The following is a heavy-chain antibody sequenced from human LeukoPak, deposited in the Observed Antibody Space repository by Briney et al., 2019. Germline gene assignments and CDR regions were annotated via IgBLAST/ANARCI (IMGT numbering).Heavy chain of an antibody. J-gene: IGHJ4*02. CDR1: GGTFSSYA. CDR3: ARDDGCSSTSCYKNIDY. Sequence: SVKVSCKASGGTFSSYAISWVRQAPGQGLEWMGGIIPIFGTANYAQKFQGRVTITADESTSTAYMELSSLRSEDTAVYYCARDDGCSSTSCYKNIDYWGQGTLVTVSS. V-gene: IGHV1-69*01. CDR2: IIPIFGTA. D-gene: IGHD2-2*02.